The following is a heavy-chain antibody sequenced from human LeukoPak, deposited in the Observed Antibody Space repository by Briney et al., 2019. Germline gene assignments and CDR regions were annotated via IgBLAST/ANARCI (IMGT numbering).Heavy chain of an antibody. CDR1: GGSISSYY. J-gene: IGHJ6*03. Sequence: SETLSLTCTVSGGSISSYYWSWIRQPPGKGLEWIGYIYHSGSTNNNPSLKSRVTISVDTSKNQISLTLTSVTAADTAVYYCARTRYMDVWGKGTTVTISS. CDR2: IYHSGST. V-gene: IGHV4-59*01. CDR3: ARTRYMDV.